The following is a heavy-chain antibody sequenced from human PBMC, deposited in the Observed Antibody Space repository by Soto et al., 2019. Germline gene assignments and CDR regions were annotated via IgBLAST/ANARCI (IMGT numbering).Heavy chain of an antibody. CDR1: GITFEEFA. CDR3: AKAPNLVTHWFDP. Sequence: EVQLVESGGGLVQPGGSLRLSCAATGITFEEFAIHWVRQAPGKGLEWVSGINWNSGSIGYAGSVKGRFTISRDNAKNSLYLHLNSLRAEDTALYYCAKAPNLVTHWFDPWGQGTLVTVSS. D-gene: IGHD3-9*01. J-gene: IGHJ5*02. CDR2: INWNSGSI. V-gene: IGHV3-9*01.